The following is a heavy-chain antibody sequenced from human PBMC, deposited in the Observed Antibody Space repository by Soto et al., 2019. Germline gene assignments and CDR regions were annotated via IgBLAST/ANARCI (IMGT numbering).Heavy chain of an antibody. V-gene: IGHV1-46*01. CDR1: GYTFPSYY. CDR2: INPSGGST. CDR3: ARENRAGYSSGWYVSKGSWFDP. D-gene: IGHD6-19*01. Sequence: ASVNVSCKASGYTFPSYYMHWVRQAPGQGLEWMGIINPSGGSTSYAQKFQGRVTMTRDTSTSTVYMELSSLRSEDTAVYYCARENRAGYSSGWYVSKGSWFDPWGQGXLVTVYS. J-gene: IGHJ5*02.